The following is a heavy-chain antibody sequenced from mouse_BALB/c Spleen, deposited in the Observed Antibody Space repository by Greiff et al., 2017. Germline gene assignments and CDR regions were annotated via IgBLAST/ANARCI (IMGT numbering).Heavy chain of an antibody. CDR3: ARDIGPNYYGSSFAY. Sequence: VQLKESGPGLVAPSQSLSITCTVSGFSLTSYGVHWVRQPPGKGLEWLGVIWAGGSTNYNSALMSRLSISKDNSKSQVFLKMNSLQTDDTAMYYCARDIGPNYYGSSFAYWGQGTLVTVSA. CDR2: IWAGGST. J-gene: IGHJ3*01. CDR1: GFSLTSYG. V-gene: IGHV2-9*02. D-gene: IGHD1-1*01.